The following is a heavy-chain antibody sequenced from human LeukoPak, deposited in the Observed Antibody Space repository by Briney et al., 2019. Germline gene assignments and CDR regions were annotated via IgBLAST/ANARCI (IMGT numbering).Heavy chain of an antibody. CDR3: ARDQDAVMVRGALLYFHYYYGMDV. V-gene: IGHV3-21*01. J-gene: IGHJ6*02. CDR2: ISSSSSYI. Sequence: GGSLRLSCAASGFTFSSYSMNWVRQAPGKGLEWVSSISSSSSYIYYADSVKGRFTISRDNAKNSLYLQMNSLRAEDTAVYYCARDQDAVMVRGALLYFHYYYGMDVWGQGTTVTVSS. D-gene: IGHD3-10*01. CDR1: GFTFSSYS.